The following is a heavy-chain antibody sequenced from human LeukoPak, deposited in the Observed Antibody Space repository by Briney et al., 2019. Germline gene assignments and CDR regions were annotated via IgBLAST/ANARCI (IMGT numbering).Heavy chain of an antibody. D-gene: IGHD6-19*01. J-gene: IGHJ2*01. V-gene: IGHV4-39*07. CDR1: GGSISSSSYY. CDR3: ARTVAGTLWYFDL. CDR2: INHSGST. Sequence: SETLSLTCTVSGGSISSSSYYWSWIRQPPGKGLEWIGEINHSGSTNYNPSLKSRVTISVDTSKNQFSLKLSSVTAADTAVYYCARTVAGTLWYFDLWGRGTLVTVSS.